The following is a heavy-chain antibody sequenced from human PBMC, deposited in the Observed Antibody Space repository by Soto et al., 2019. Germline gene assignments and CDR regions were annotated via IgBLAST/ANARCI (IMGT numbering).Heavy chain of an antibody. D-gene: IGHD6-13*01. CDR1: GDSSSSGVYF. V-gene: IGHV4-39*01. CDR3: ARHPYSNLWYNWLDP. CDR2: IYYSGST. J-gene: IGHJ5*02. Sequence: SETLSLTCTVSGDSSSSGVYFWGWVRQPPGKGLEWIGTIYYSGSTSYTPSLKSRVTISVDTSQNQFSLRLSSVTAADTAMYYCARHPYSNLWYNWLDPWGKGTLVTSPQ.